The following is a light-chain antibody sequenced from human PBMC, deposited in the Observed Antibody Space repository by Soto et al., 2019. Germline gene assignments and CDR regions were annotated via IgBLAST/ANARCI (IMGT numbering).Light chain of an antibody. J-gene: IGKJ1*01. CDR2: AAS. V-gene: IGKV3-20*01. CDR1: QSVSSNY. Sequence: EIVLTQSPGTLSLSPGERATLSCRASQSVSSNYLAWYQQKPGQAPRLLIYAASTRATGIPDRFSGSGSGTDFTLTISRLGPEDFVVFYCYQYGSTPPTFGQGTKVDIK. CDR3: YQYGSTPPT.